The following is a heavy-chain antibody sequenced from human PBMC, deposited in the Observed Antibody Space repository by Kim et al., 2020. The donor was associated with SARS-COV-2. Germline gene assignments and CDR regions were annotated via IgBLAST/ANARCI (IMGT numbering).Heavy chain of an antibody. J-gene: IGHJ4*02. CDR1: GFTFSDYY. CDR2: ISTSGSII. V-gene: IGHV3-11*01. Sequence: GGSLRLSCAASGFTFSDYYMSWIRQAPGKGLEWVSHISTSGSIIYYADSVKGRFTISRDNAKNSLYLQMNSLRAEDTAVYYCARDLATSLILVYWGQRTLVTVSP. CDR3: ARDLATSLILVY. D-gene: IGHD2-8*01.